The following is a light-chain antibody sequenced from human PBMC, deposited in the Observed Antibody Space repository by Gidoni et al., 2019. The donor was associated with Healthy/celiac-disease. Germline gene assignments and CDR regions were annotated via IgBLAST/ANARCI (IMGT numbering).Light chain of an antibody. V-gene: IGLV3-19*01. Sequence: SELTQDPAVSVALGQTVRITCQGDSLRSYYASWYQQKPGQAPVLVIYGKNNRPSGIPDRFSGSSSGNTASLTITGAQAEDEADYYCNSRDSSGNHLGVVFGGGTKLTVL. CDR3: NSRDSSGNHLGVV. J-gene: IGLJ2*01. CDR2: GKN. CDR1: SLRSYY.